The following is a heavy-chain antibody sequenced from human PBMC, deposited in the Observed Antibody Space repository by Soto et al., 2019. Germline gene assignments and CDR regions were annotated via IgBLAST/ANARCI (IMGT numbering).Heavy chain of an antibody. CDR3: ARSMIFVLWFGELHNQYYFDY. J-gene: IGHJ4*02. CDR1: GGTFSSYA. V-gene: IGHV1-69*01. CDR2: IIPIFGTA. D-gene: IGHD3-10*01. Sequence: QVQLVQFGAEVKKPGSSVKVSCKASGGTFSSYAISWVRQAPGQGLEWMGGIIPIFGTANYAQKFQGRVTITADESTSTAYMELSSLRSEDTAVYYCARSMIFVLWFGELHNQYYFDYWGQGTLVTVSS.